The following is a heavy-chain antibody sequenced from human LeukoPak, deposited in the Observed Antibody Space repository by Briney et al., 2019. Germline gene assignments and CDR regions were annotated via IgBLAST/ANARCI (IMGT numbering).Heavy chain of an antibody. J-gene: IGHJ4*02. D-gene: IGHD2-2*01. CDR2: INHSGST. V-gene: IGHV4-39*07. Sequence: SETLSLTCTVSGGSISSSSYYWGWIRQPPGKGLEWIGEINHSGSTNYNPSLKSRVTISVDTSKNQFSLKLSSVTAADTAVYYCARSPRLSCSSTSCYFDYWGQGTLVTVSP. CDR3: ARSPRLSCSSTSCYFDY. CDR1: GGSISSSSYY.